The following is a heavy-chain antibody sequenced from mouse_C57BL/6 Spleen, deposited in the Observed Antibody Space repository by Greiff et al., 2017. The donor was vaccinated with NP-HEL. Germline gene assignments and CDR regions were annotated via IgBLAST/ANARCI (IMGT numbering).Heavy chain of an antibody. CDR1: GYTFTDYN. J-gene: IGHJ4*01. D-gene: IGHD2-4*01. CDR3: ARGDYDYDESHYYAMDY. Sequence: EVQLQQSGPELVKPGASVKIPCKASGYTFTDYNMDWVKQSHGKSLEWIGDINPNNGGTIYNQKFKGKATLTVDKSSSTAYMQLRSLTSEDTAVYYCARGDYDYDESHYYAMDYWGQGTSVTVSS. V-gene: IGHV1-18*01. CDR2: INPNNGGT.